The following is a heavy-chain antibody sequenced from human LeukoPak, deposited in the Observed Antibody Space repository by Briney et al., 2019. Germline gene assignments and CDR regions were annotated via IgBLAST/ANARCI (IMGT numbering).Heavy chain of an antibody. D-gene: IGHD6-13*01. J-gene: IGHJ4*02. V-gene: IGHV4-61*02. CDR3: ASISSDYTRHWYPYDY. CDR1: GGSIRSGSYY. CDR2: IYVTGST. Sequence: TSETLSLTCTVSGGSIRSGSYYWTWIRQPAGKGLEWVGRIYVTGSTNYNPSFKSRVTISLDTSKNQFSLKLNSVTAADTAVYYCASISSDYTRHWYPYDYWGQGTLVTVSS.